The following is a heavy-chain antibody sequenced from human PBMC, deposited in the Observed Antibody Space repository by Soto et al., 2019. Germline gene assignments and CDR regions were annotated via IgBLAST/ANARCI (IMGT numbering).Heavy chain of an antibody. Sequence: EVQLVESGGGLVKPGESLRLSCAASGFTFNTYSMNWVRQAPGKGLECVSSISTGGTSIVYADSVRGRFSISRDNTNNSLYLQMNSLRAEDTAVYYCARHHFGSSSDYWGHGTLVTVSS. CDR1: GFTFNTYS. V-gene: IGHV3-21*01. CDR3: ARHHFGSSSDY. CDR2: ISTGGTSI. J-gene: IGHJ4*01. D-gene: IGHD3-10*01.